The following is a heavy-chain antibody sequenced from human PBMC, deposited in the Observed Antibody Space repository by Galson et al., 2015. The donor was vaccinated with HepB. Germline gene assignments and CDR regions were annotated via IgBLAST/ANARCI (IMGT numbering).Heavy chain of an antibody. CDR3: ARAPAYLRYFDWLPAFDI. J-gene: IGHJ3*02. CDR2: TYYRSKWYN. Sequence: ISGDSVSSNSAAWNWIRQSPSRGLEWLGRTYYRSKWYNDYAVSVKSRITINPDTSKNQFSLQLNSVTPEDTAVYYCARAPAYLRYFDWLPAFDIWGQGTMVTVSS. D-gene: IGHD3-9*01. CDR1: GDSVSSNSAA. V-gene: IGHV6-1*01.